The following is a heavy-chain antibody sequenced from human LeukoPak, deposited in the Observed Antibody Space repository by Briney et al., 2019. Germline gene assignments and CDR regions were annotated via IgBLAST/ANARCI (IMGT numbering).Heavy chain of an antibody. CDR3: ARDRYGDGFAHFDY. D-gene: IGHD5-24*01. CDR2: ITPSGGT. V-gene: IGHV1-2*02. CDR1: GYTFTSYA. J-gene: IGHJ4*02. Sequence: ASVQVSCKASGYTFTSYAMHWVRQAPGQGLEWMGWITPSGGTNYPQKFQGRVAITRDTSITTAYMDLSRLTSDDTAVYYCARDRYGDGFAHFDYWGQGALVTISS.